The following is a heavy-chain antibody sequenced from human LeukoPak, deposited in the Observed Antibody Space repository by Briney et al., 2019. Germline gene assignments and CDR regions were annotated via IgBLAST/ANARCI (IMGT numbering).Heavy chain of an antibody. J-gene: IGHJ4*02. V-gene: IGHV3-15*01. CDR3: STVGLSGYYDSRGYYYFDY. Sequence: GGSLRLSCAASGFSFSNAWMSWVRQAPGKGLEWVGRIKSNTYGGTTDYAAPVKGRFTISRDDSKNTPYLQMNSLKTEDTAVYYCSTVGLSGYYDSRGYYYFDYWGQGTLVTVSS. CDR2: IKSNTYGGTT. CDR1: GFSFSNAW. D-gene: IGHD3-22*01.